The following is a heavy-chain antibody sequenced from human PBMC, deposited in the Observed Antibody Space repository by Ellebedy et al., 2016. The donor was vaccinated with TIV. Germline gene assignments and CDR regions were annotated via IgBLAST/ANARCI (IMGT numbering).Heavy chain of an antibody. CDR2: ITSGGGTT. D-gene: IGHD1-26*01. Sequence: GESLKISCAAPGFIFSDFCMTWIRQAPGKGLELVSYITSGGGTTYYADSVKGRFTISRDNAQNSLHLQMNSLRAEDTAVYYCVRDTRFIDHQYNWFDPWGQGTQVTVSS. CDR1: GFIFSDFC. CDR3: VRDTRFIDHQYNWFDP. J-gene: IGHJ5*02. V-gene: IGHV3-11*01.